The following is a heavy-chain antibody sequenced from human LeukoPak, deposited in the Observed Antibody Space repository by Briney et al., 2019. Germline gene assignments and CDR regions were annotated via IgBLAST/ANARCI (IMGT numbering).Heavy chain of an antibody. CDR1: GFTFSSYG. Sequence: PGGSLRLSCAASGFTFSSYGMHWVRQAPGKGLEWVAFIPYDGSNKYYADSLQGRFTISRDNSMNTLYLQMSSLRAEDTAIYYCAKDICGGNCYPHGGYWGQGSLVTVSS. V-gene: IGHV3-30*02. CDR3: AKDICGGNCYPHGGY. J-gene: IGHJ4*02. CDR2: IPYDGSNK. D-gene: IGHD2-21*01.